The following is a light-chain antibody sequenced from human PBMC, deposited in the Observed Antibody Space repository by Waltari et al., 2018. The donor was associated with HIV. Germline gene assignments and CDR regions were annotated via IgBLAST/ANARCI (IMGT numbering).Light chain of an antibody. CDR2: DAS. Sequence: EIVLTQSTATLALSPGERATLSCRADENIGIYLAWYQQRHGQAPRVVISDASKRATGIPGRFSGIGSGTDFTLTISGLEPEDSAVYYCQQRSNWPPYTFGQGTSLEIK. CDR1: ENIGIY. V-gene: IGKV3-11*01. CDR3: QQRSNWPPYT. J-gene: IGKJ2*01.